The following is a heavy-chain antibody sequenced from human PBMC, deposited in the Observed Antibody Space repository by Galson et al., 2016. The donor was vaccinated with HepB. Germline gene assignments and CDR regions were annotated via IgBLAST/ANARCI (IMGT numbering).Heavy chain of an antibody. CDR1: GGSISSSSYF. V-gene: IGHV4-39*07. Sequence: ETLSLTCTVSGGSISSSSYFWGWIRQPPGKGLEWIGNLYYSGSTYYSPSLKGRVTISVDTSKNQFSLKLTSVTAADTAVYYCAGRGFGELLPNWFDPWGQGTLVTVSS. CDR2: LYYSGST. J-gene: IGHJ5*02. D-gene: IGHD3-10*01. CDR3: AGRGFGELLPNWFDP.